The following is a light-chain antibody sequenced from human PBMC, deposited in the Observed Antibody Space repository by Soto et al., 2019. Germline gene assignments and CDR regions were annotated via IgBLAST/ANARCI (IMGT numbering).Light chain of an antibody. J-gene: IGKJ4*01. V-gene: IGKV1-27*01. CDR3: QKCKVAPFT. Sequence: DILMTQSPSSVSASVGDRVTITCRASQDIDNFLAWYQQKPGKVPKLLIYAASTFQSGVPSRFSGSGSGTDFTLTISSLQPEDVATYYCQKCKVAPFTFGGGTKVDIK. CDR2: AAS. CDR1: QDIDNF.